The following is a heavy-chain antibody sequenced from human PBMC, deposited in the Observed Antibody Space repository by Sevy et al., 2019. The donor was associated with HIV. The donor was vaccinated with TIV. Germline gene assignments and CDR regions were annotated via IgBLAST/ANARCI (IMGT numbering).Heavy chain of an antibody. D-gene: IGHD3-22*01. CDR3: ARAPPRNRYDSSGYNPPYYYYYMDV. CDR1: GGSISSYY. CDR2: IYYSGST. J-gene: IGHJ6*03. V-gene: IGHV4-59*01. Sequence: SETLSLTCTVSGGSISSYYWSWIRQPPGKGLEWIGYIYYSGSTNYNPSLKSRVTISVDTSKNQFSLKLSSVTAADTAVYYCARAPPRNRYDSSGYNPPYYYYYMDVWGKGTTVTVSS.